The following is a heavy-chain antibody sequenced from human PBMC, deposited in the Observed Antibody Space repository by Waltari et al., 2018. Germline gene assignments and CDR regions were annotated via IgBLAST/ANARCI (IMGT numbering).Heavy chain of an antibody. CDR1: GFSFSSYW. V-gene: IGHV3-7*03. CDR3: VRDFAARTTDY. Sequence: EVQLVESGGGLVQPGGSLRLSWGVSGFSFSSYWMGWVRQTPGKGLEWVGNIKPDGSEKYHVDSVKGRFTISRDNAKNSLYLQMNSLRVEDTAVYYCVRDFAARTTDYWGQGTLVTVSS. CDR2: IKPDGSEK. J-gene: IGHJ4*02.